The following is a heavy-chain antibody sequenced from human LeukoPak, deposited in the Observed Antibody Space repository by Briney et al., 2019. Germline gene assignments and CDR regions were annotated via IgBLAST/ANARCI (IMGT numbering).Heavy chain of an antibody. D-gene: IGHD2-15*01. Sequence: GGSLRLSCAASGFTFSSYSMNWVRQAPGKGLEWVSSISSSSSYIYYADSVKGRFTISRDNSKNTLYLQMNSLRAEDTAAYYCARSGLNRFDYWGQGTLVTVSS. J-gene: IGHJ4*02. CDR2: ISSSSSYI. CDR1: GFTFSSYS. CDR3: ARSGLNRFDY. V-gene: IGHV3-21*04.